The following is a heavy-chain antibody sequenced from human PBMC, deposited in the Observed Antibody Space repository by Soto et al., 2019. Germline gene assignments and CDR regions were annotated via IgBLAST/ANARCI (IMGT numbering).Heavy chain of an antibody. CDR2: ISGSGGST. CDR3: AKEDSAGFGGTAHCDY. J-gene: IGHJ4*02. CDR1: GFTFSSYA. Sequence: EVQLLESGGGLVQPGGSLRLSCAASGFTFSSYAMSWVRQAPGKGLEWVSAISGSGGSTYYADSMKGRFTISRDNSKNTLYRQRNSRRAEDTAGYDCAKEDSAGFGGTAHCDYWGQGTLVTVSS. V-gene: IGHV3-23*01. D-gene: IGHD3-10*01.